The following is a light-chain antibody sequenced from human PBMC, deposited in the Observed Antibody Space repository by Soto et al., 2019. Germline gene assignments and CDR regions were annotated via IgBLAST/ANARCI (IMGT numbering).Light chain of an antibody. CDR3: QQYNDLIT. Sequence: DIQMTQSPSSLSASVGDRVTITCQASQDIRKNLNWYQQKPGKAPKLLMYGVSNLETGVPSRFSGSGSGKDFALTITSLQPEHVSTYYCQQYNDLITFGGGTKLEIK. CDR1: QDIRKN. CDR2: GVS. V-gene: IGKV1-33*01. J-gene: IGKJ4*01.